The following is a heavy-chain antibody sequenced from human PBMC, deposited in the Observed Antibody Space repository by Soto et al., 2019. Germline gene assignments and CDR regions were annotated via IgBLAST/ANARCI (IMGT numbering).Heavy chain of an antibody. Sequence: SETLSLTCAVYGGSFSGYYWSWIRQPPGEGLEWIGEINHSGSTNYNPSLKSRVTISVDTSKNQFSLKLSSCTAAATAVYYCARRAVRVTRGFYFDYWGQGTLVTVSS. CDR2: INHSGST. D-gene: IGHD5-18*01. CDR1: GGSFSGYY. CDR3: ARRAVRVTRGFYFDY. V-gene: IGHV4-34*09. J-gene: IGHJ4*02.